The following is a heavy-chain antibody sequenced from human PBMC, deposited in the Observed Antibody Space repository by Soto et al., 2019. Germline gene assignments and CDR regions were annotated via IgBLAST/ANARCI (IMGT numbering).Heavy chain of an antibody. Sequence: SETLSLTCTVYGGSISSYYWSWIRQPPGKGLEWIGYIYYSGSTNYNPSLKSRVTISVDTSKNQFSLKLNSVTAADTAVYYCARLEGIAARSMDVWGKGTTVTVSS. CDR1: GGSISSYY. CDR2: IYYSGST. V-gene: IGHV4-59*08. CDR3: ARLEGIAARSMDV. D-gene: IGHD6-6*01. J-gene: IGHJ6*03.